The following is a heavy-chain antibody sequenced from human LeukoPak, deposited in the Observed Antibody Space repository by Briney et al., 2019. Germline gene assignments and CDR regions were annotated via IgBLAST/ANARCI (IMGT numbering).Heavy chain of an antibody. CDR1: GGSFSGYY. CDR3: ARYYYGSGRNY. V-gene: IGHV4-34*01. J-gene: IGHJ4*02. D-gene: IGHD3-10*01. Sequence: SETLSLTCAVYGGSFSGYYWSWIRQPPGKGLEWIGEINHSGSTNYNPSLKSRVTISVDTSKNQFSLKLSSVTAADTAVYYCARYYYGSGRNYWGQGTLVTVSS. CDR2: INHSGST.